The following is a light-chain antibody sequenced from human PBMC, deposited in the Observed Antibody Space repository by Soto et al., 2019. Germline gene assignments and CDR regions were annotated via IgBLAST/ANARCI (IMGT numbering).Light chain of an antibody. Sequence: QSVLTQPPSVSGAPGQRVTTSCTGSSSNIGAGYDVHWYQQLPGAAPKVLIYDNNNRPSGVPDRFSGSKSGTSASLAITGLQAEDEADYYCQSYDSSLSGYVFGTGTKVTVL. J-gene: IGLJ1*01. CDR3: QSYDSSLSGYV. CDR2: DNN. CDR1: SSNIGAGYD. V-gene: IGLV1-40*01.